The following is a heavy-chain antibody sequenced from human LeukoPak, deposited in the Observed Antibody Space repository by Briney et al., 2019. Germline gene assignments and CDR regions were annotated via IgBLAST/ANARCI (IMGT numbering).Heavy chain of an antibody. V-gene: IGHV3-66*01. J-gene: IGHJ4*02. CDR1: GFTVSSNY. CDR2: IYSSGST. D-gene: IGHD3-10*01. Sequence: PGGSLRLSCAASGFTVSSNYMSWVRQAPGKGLEWVSVIYSSGSTYYADSVKGRFTISRDNSKNTLYLQMNSLRAEDTAVYYCARGGLLYYGSGSLGYWGQGTLVTVSS. CDR3: ARGGLLYYGSGSLGY.